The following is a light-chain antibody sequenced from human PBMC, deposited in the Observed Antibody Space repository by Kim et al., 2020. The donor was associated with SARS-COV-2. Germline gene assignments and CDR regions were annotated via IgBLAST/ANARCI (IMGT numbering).Light chain of an antibody. Sequence: SYELTQPPSVSVAPGETATITCGGNNIGTKTVHWYQQKPGQAPMLVIYYDYDRPSGIPERFSGSSSGNTATLTISRVEAGDEADYYCQVWDSSSDHWVFGGGTQLTVL. CDR2: YDY. V-gene: IGLV3-21*01. CDR3: QVWDSSSDHWV. CDR1: NIGTKT. J-gene: IGLJ3*02.